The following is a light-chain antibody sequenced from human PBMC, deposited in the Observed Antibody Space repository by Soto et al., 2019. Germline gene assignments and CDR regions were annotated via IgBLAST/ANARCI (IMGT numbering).Light chain of an antibody. Sequence: QSVLAQPPSASGSPGQSVTISCPGTSSDVGGYNYVSWYQQHPGKAPKLMIYEVSKRPSGVPDRFSGSKSGNTASLTVSGLQAEDEADYYCSSYAGSNNPPYVFGTGTKVTVL. CDR3: SSYAGSNNPPYV. V-gene: IGLV2-8*01. CDR2: EVS. J-gene: IGLJ1*01. CDR1: SSDVGGYNY.